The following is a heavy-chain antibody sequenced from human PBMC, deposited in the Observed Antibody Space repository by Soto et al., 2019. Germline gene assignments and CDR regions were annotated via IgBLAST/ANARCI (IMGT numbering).Heavy chain of an antibody. Sequence: SETLSLTCTVSGGSISSYYWSWIRQPPGKGLEWIGYIYYSGSTNYNPSLKSRVTISVDTSKTQVSLKLSSGTAADTAVYYCASESATGDFDYWGQGTLVTVSS. CDR1: GGSISSYY. CDR3: ASESATGDFDY. J-gene: IGHJ4*02. D-gene: IGHD3-10*01. CDR2: IYYSGST. V-gene: IGHV4-59*01.